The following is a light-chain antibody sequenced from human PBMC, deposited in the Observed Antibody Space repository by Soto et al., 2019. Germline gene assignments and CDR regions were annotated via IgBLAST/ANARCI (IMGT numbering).Light chain of an antibody. J-gene: IGKJ5*01. V-gene: IGKV3-20*01. CDR3: QQYVHARDT. Sequence: EIVLTQSPGIISLSPGERATLSCRASQTVTSNYLAWYQHNPRQAPRLLVYGASSRATGIPDRFSGSGSGTDFSLIIRRLEPEEFAVYFCQQYVHARDTCGQGTRLETK. CDR1: QTVTSNY. CDR2: GAS.